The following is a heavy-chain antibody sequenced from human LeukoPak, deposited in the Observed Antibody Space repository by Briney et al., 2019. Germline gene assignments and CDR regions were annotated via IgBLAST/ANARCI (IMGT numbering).Heavy chain of an antibody. V-gene: IGHV3-21*01. J-gene: IGHJ3*02. CDR1: GFTFNTYN. CDR3: ATLHDYGDYTDAFDI. Sequence: GGSLRLSCATSGFTFNTYNMNWVRQAPGKGLEWVSSISSRSSYIYYADSVKGRFTISSDNAKNSLYLQMNSLSDEDMAVYYCATLHDYGDYTDAFDIWGQGTMVTVSS. CDR2: ISSRSSYI. D-gene: IGHD4-17*01.